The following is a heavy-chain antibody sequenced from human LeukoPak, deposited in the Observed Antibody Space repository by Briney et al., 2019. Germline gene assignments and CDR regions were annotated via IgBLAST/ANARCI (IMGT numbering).Heavy chain of an antibody. CDR1: GFTFSSYA. Sequence: WGSLRLSCAASGFTFSSYAMSRVGQAPGKGLEWVSAISGSGGSTYYADSVKGRFTISRDNSKNTLYLQMNSLRAEDTAVYYCAKGVVVAATYDYWGQGTLVTVSS. V-gene: IGHV3-23*01. J-gene: IGHJ4*02. CDR2: ISGSGGST. D-gene: IGHD2-15*01. CDR3: AKGVVVAATYDY.